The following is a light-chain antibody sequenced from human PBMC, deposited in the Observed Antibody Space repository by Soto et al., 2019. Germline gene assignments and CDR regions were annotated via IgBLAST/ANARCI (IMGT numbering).Light chain of an antibody. Sequence: QSALTQPASVSGSPGQSITISCTGTRRDVGGYNYVSWYQQYSGKSPKLLIYEVTHRPSGVSNRFSGSKSGNTAPLTISGLQAEDEADYYCSSYTISNTLPFVFGTGTKLTVL. CDR3: SSYTISNTLPFV. V-gene: IGLV2-14*01. CDR1: RRDVGGYNY. CDR2: EVT. J-gene: IGLJ1*01.